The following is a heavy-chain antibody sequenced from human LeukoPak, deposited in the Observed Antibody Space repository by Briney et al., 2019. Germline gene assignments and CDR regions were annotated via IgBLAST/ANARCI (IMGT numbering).Heavy chain of an antibody. V-gene: IGHV3-23*01. CDR2: ISGSGGST. D-gene: IGHD1-26*01. CDR1: GITLSSYA. J-gene: IGHJ4*02. Sequence: PGGSLRLSCAASGITLSSYAMSWVRQAPGKGLEWVSAISGSGGSTYCADSVKGRFTISRDNSKNTLYLQMNSLRAEDTAVYYCPKVPAPYSGSYLVNFDYWGQGTLVTVSS. CDR3: PKVPAPYSGSYLVNFDY.